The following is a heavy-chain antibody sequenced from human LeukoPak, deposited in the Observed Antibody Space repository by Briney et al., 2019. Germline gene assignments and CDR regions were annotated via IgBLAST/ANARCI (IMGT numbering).Heavy chain of an antibody. J-gene: IGHJ6*04. CDR1: GGSISSYY. CDR2: IYYSGST. Sequence: SETLSLTCTVSGGSISSYYWSWIRQPPGKGLEWIGYIYYSGSTNYNPSLKSRVTISVGTSKIQFALQLSSVTAADTAVYSCARDRICSSTSCYASYYYYGMDVWGKGTTVTVSS. CDR3: ARDRICSSTSCYASYYYYGMDV. D-gene: IGHD2-2*01. V-gene: IGHV4-59*01.